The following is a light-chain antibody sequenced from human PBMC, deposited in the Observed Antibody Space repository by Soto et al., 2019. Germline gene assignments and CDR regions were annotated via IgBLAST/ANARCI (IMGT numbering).Light chain of an antibody. CDR2: AAS. CDR3: QQTYITPPWT. Sequence: DIQMTQSPSSLSASVGDRVTITCRASQSISRFLNWYQQKSGKPPQLLIYAASSLQSGVPSRFSGSGSGTDSTLTISSLQPEDFATYYCQQTYITPPWTFGQGSKVEIK. V-gene: IGKV1-39*01. CDR1: QSISRF. J-gene: IGKJ1*01.